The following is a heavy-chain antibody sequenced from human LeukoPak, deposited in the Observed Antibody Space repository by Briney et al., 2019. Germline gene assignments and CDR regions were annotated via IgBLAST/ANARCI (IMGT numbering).Heavy chain of an antibody. CDR2: FDPEDGET. D-gene: IGHD1-14*01. V-gene: IGHV1-24*01. CDR3: ARDRTRYYYYSYMDV. J-gene: IGHJ6*03. CDR1: GYTLTELS. Sequence: ASVKVSCKVSGYTLTELSMHWVRQAPGKGLEWMGGFDPEDGETIYAQKFQGRVTMTEDTPTDTAYMELSRLRSDDTAVYYCARDRTRYYYYSYMDVWGKGTAVTISS.